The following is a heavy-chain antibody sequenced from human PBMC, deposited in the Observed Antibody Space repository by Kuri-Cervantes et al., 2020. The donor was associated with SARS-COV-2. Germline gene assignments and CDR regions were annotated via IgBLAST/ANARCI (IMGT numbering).Heavy chain of an antibody. CDR1: GYSFTSYW. Sequence: GESLKISCKGSGYSFTSYWIGWVRQLPGKGLEWMGIISPGASDTTYSPSFQGQVTISVDKSISTVYLQWSSLKASDTTIYCCARRSNDFWRGFWFDPWGQGTLVTVSS. CDR3: ARRSNDFWRGFWFDP. V-gene: IGHV5-51*01. D-gene: IGHD3-3*01. J-gene: IGHJ5*02. CDR2: ISPGASDT.